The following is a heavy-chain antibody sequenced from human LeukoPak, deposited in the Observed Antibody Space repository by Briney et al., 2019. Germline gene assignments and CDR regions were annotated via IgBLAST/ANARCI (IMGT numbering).Heavy chain of an antibody. Sequence: GGSLRLSCAASGFTFSDYYMSWIRQAPGKGLEWVSYISSSNNNIYYADSVKGRFTISRDNAKNSLYLQMNSLRAEDTAVYYCARDGVIVVVPAARGSGAFDIWGQGTMVTVSS. J-gene: IGHJ3*02. CDR3: ARDGVIVVVPAARGSGAFDI. V-gene: IGHV3-11*04. D-gene: IGHD2-2*01. CDR1: GFTFSDYY. CDR2: ISSSNNNI.